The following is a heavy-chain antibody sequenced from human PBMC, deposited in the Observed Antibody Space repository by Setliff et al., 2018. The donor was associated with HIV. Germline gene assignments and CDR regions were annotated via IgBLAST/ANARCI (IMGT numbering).Heavy chain of an antibody. CDR3: ASDPNSGWSSDWNFDL. CDR1: GYTFTSNG. J-gene: IGHJ2*01. D-gene: IGHD6-19*01. V-gene: IGHV1-18*01. Sequence: ASVKVSCKASGYTFTSNGISWVRQVPGQGLEWMGWISTYNTNGNCALKFQGRVTLTIHTSTNTAYMELRSLRSDDTAVYYCASDPNSGWSSDWNFDLWGRGTLVTVSS. CDR2: ISTYNTNG.